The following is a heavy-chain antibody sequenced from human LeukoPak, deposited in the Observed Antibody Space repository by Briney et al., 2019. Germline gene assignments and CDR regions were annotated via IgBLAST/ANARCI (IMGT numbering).Heavy chain of an antibody. CDR1: GDSITSRSYY. CDR2: IHYSGTT. V-gene: IGHV4-39*07. Sequence: SETLSLTCTVSGDSITSRSYYWGWIRQAPGKGLEWIASIHYSGTTYYKPSLKSRVTISVDTSKNQFSLRLSSVTAADTAVYYCARDRDEGFDLWGRGTLVTVSS. J-gene: IGHJ2*01. CDR3: ARDRDEGFDL.